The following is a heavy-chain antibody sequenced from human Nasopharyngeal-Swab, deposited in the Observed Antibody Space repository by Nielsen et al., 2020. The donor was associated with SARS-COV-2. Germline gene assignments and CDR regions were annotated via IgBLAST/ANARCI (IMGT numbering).Heavy chain of an antibody. V-gene: IGHV4-39*01. J-gene: IGHJ2*01. CDR2: IYYSGST. D-gene: IGHD6-13*01. CDR3: ARRMSPAGTELRVWWYFDL. Sequence: SETLSLTCTVSGGSVSSGSYYWSWIRQPPGKGLEWIGYIYYSGSTYYNPSLKSRVTISVDTSKNQFSLKLSSVTAADTAVYYCARRMSPAGTELRVWWYFDLWGRGTLVTVSS. CDR1: GGSVSSGSYY.